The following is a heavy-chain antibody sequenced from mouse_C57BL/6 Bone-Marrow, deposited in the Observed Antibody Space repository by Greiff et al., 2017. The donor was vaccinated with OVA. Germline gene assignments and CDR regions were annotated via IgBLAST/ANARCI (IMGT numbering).Heavy chain of an antibody. J-gene: IGHJ4*01. CDR2: IDPSDSYT. V-gene: IGHV1-59*01. CDR1: GYTFTSYW. Sequence: QVQLQQPGAELVRPGTSVKLSCKASGYTFTSYWMHWVKQRPGQGLEWIGVIDPSDSYTNYNQKVKGKATLTVDTSSSTAYMQLSSLTSEDSAVYYCASPYAMDYWGQGTSVTVSS. CDR3: ASPYAMDY.